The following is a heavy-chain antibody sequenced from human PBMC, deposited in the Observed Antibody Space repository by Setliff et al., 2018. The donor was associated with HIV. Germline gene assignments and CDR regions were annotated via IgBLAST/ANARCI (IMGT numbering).Heavy chain of an antibody. J-gene: IGHJ1*01. CDR3: ATDPGYSSTWYSESFQH. Sequence: ASVKVSCKISGYTLTGLSIHWVRQAPGKGLEWMANFDPEDGETFYAQKFQGRLTMTEDTSTDTAYMELSSLRSDDTAMYYCATDPGYSSTWYSESFQHWGQGTGVTVSS. CDR2: FDPEDGET. CDR1: GYTLTGLS. V-gene: IGHV1-24*01. D-gene: IGHD6-13*01.